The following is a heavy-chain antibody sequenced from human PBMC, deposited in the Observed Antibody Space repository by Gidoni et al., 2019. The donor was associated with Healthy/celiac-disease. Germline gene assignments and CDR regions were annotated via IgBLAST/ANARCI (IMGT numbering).Heavy chain of an antibody. J-gene: IGHJ6*02. CDR3: ATGLYYDILTGYRSKGYYYYGMDV. V-gene: IGHV1-69-2*01. CDR2: VDPEDGET. D-gene: IGHD3-9*01. Sequence: EVQLVQSGAEVKKPGATVKISCKVSGYTFTDYYMHWVQQAPGKGLEWMGLVDPEDGETIYAEKFQGRVTITADTYTDTAYMELSSLRSEDTAVYYCATGLYYDILTGYRSKGYYYYGMDVWGQGTTVTVSS. CDR1: GYTFTDYY.